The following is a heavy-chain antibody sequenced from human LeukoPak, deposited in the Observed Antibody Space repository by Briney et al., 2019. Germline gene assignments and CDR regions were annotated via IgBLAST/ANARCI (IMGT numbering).Heavy chain of an antibody. CDR2: ISGSGGST. Sequence: PGGSLRLSCAASRFTSSSYAMSWVRQAPGKGLEWVSAISGSGGSTYYADSVKGRFTISRDNSKNTLYLQMNSLRAEDTAVYYCARAGKNSYYDFWSGYYLFDYWGQGTLVTVSS. CDR1: RFTSSSYA. J-gene: IGHJ4*02. V-gene: IGHV3-23*01. D-gene: IGHD3-3*01. CDR3: ARAGKNSYYDFWSGYYLFDY.